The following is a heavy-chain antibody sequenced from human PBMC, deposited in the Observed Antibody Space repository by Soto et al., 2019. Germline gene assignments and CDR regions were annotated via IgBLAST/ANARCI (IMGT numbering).Heavy chain of an antibody. CDR1: GFTFSSYT. CDR2: ISTSGYI. J-gene: IGHJ5*02. CDR3: ARNFISDYIWGSYRADWFDP. D-gene: IGHD3-16*02. V-gene: IGHV3-21*01. Sequence: GGSLRLSCAASGFTFSSYTMNWVRQAPGRGLEWVSSISTSGYIYYADSVKGRFTISRDNAKNSLYLQMNSLRAEDTAVYYCARNFISDYIWGSYRADWFDPWGQGPLVTVPS.